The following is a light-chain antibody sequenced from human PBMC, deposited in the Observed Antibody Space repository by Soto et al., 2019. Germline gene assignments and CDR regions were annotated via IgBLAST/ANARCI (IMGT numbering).Light chain of an antibody. CDR3: QQSYTAHPT. J-gene: IGKJ1*01. CDR2: AAS. Sequence: DNQLTQSPSSLSAYLGDRVTITCRASLTTSVFLNWYQHKPGKAPRLLIYAASNLQSGVPSRFSGSGSGTEFTLTITSLQAEDFATYYCQQSYTAHPTFGQGTKVE. CDR1: LTTSVF. V-gene: IGKV1-39*01.